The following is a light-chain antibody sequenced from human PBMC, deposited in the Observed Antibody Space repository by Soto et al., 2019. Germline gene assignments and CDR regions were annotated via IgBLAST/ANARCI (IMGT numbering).Light chain of an antibody. V-gene: IGKV3D-20*02. CDR3: QQRSNWPPIT. J-gene: IGKJ5*01. CDR2: GSS. CDR1: QSVSSSY. Sequence: EIVLTQSPGILSLSPGERATLSCRASQSVSSSYFAWYQHKPGQAPRLLIYGSSSRATGIPDRFSGGGSGTDFTLTISKLEPEDYAVYYCQQRSNWPPITFGQGTRLEIK.